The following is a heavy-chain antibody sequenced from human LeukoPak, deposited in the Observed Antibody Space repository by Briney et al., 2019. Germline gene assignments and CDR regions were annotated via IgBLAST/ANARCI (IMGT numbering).Heavy chain of an antibody. CDR1: GFTFSSYN. CDR2: ILYDGSNK. V-gene: IGHV3-30-3*01. J-gene: IGHJ4*02. CDR3: ARDLQIFCSTTSCYPFDY. D-gene: IGHD2-2*01. Sequence: GRSLRLSCAASGFTFSSYNLHWVRQAPGKGLEWVASILYDGSNKDYADSVKGRFTISRDNSKNTLYLQMNSLRAEDTAVYYCARDLQIFCSTTSCYPFDYWGQGTLVTVSS.